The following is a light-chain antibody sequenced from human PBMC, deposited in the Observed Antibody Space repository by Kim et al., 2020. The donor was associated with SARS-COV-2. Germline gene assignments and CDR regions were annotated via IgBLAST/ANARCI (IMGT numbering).Light chain of an antibody. CDR1: SLGTKY. V-gene: IGLV3-1*01. CDR2: QDN. Sequence: SYELTQPPSVSVSPGQTVSITCSGDSLGTKYVCWYQQKPGQSPVLVIYQDNRRPSGIPERFSGSNSGDTATLTISGTQAMDEADYHCQAWDSCAAVFGGGTTVTLL. CDR3: QAWDSCAAV. J-gene: IGLJ3*02.